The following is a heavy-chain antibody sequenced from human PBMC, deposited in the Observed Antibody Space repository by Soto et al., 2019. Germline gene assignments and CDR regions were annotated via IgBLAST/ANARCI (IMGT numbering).Heavy chain of an antibody. CDR3: ARTSYDSSGTAADP. Sequence: PSETLSLTCTVSGGSISSYYWSWIRQPPGKGLEWIGYIYYSGSTNYNPSLKSRVTISVDTSKNQFSLKLNSMTAADTAVYYCARTSYDSSGTAADPWGQGTLVTVSS. CDR2: IYYSGST. D-gene: IGHD3-22*01. CDR1: GGSISSYY. V-gene: IGHV4-59*08. J-gene: IGHJ5*02.